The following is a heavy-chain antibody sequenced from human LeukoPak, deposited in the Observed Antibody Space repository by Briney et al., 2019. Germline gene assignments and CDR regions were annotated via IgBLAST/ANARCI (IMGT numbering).Heavy chain of an antibody. CDR2: INPSGGST. J-gene: IGHJ3*02. D-gene: IGHD1-26*01. V-gene: IGHV1-46*01. Sequence: ASVKVSCKASGYTFTSYYMHWVRQAPGQGLEWMGIINPSGGSTSYAQKFQGRVTMTRDTSTSTVYMELSSLRSEDTAVYYCARGIGRWELLGDAFDIWGQGAMVTVSS. CDR1: GYTFTSYY. CDR3: ARGIGRWELLGDAFDI.